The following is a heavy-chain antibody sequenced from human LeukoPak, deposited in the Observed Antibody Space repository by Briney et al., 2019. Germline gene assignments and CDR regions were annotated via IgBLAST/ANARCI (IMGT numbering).Heavy chain of an antibody. CDR3: VKERNSYGYAYYGMDV. CDR1: GFTFDDYA. J-gene: IGHJ6*02. V-gene: IGHV3-9*01. Sequence: GRSLRLSCAASGFTFDDYAMHWARQAPGKGLEWVSGISWNSGSIGYADSVKGRFTISRDNAKNSLYLQMNSLRAEDTALYYCVKERNSYGYAYYGMDVWGQGTTVAVSS. CDR2: ISWNSGSI. D-gene: IGHD5-18*01.